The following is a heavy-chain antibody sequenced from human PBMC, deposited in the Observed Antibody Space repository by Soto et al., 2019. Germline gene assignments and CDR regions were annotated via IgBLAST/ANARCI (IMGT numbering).Heavy chain of an antibody. D-gene: IGHD4-17*01. J-gene: IGHJ5*02. CDR1: GGSFSGYY. CDR3: ARHQTTVTQTANWFDP. V-gene: IGHV4-34*01. CDR2: INHSGST. Sequence: QVQLQQWGAGLLKPSETLSLTCAVYGGSFSGYYWSWIRQPPGKGLEWIGEINHSGSTNYNPSLKSRVTISVDTSKNQFSLKLSSVTAADTAVYYCARHQTTVTQTANWFDPWGQGTLVTVSS.